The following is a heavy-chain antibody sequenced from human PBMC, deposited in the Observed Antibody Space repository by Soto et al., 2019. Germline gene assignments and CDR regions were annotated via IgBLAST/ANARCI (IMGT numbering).Heavy chain of an antibody. D-gene: IGHD5-18*01. CDR1: GGTFSSYA. CDR3: ARPFRGYSYGSLVYYYYGMDV. Sequence: ASVKVSCKASGGTFSSYAISWVRQAPGQGLEWMGGIIPIFGTANYAQKFQGRVTITADESTSTAYMELSSLRSEDTAVYYCARPFRGYSYGSLVYYYYGMDVWGQGTTVTVSS. CDR2: IIPIFGTA. J-gene: IGHJ6*02. V-gene: IGHV1-69*13.